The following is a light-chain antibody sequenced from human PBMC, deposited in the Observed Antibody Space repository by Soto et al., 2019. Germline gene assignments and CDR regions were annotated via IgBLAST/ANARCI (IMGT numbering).Light chain of an antibody. CDR1: QSVSSSY. CDR3: QQYGSSQT. CDR2: GAS. V-gene: IGKV3-20*01. J-gene: IGKJ1*01. Sequence: EIVMTQSPGTLSLYPGERATLSCRASQSVSSSYLAWYQQKPGQAPRLLIYGASSRATGIPDRFSGSGSGTDFTLTISRREPEDFAVYYCQQYGSSQTFGQGTNVDIK.